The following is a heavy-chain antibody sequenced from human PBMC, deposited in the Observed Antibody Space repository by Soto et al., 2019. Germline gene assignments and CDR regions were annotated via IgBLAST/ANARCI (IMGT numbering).Heavy chain of an antibody. CDR3: ARDIRGYSRAFDY. D-gene: IGHD5-18*01. J-gene: IGHJ4*02. V-gene: IGHV4-61*01. CDR1: GDSVSSENYN. CDR2: IYSSGST. Sequence: SETLSLTCTVSGDSVSSENYNWTWIRQSPGKGLEWIGYIYSSGSTNYNPSLNSRVTISLDRSRNQFSLKLTSVTAADTAVYYCARDIRGYSRAFDYWGQGTLVTVSS.